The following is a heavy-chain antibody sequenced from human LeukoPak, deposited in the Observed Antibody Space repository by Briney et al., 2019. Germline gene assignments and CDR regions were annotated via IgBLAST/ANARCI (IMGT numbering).Heavy chain of an antibody. D-gene: IGHD4-11*01. V-gene: IGHV1-69*13. CDR1: GGTFSSYA. CDR3: ARAGSSMTTVTLWFDP. Sequence: GASVKVSCKASGGTFSSYAISWVRQAPGQGLEWMGGIIPIFGTANYAQKFQGRVTITADESTSTAYMELSSLTSEDTAVYYCARAGSSMTTVTLWFDPWGQGTLVTVSS. CDR2: IIPIFGTA. J-gene: IGHJ5*02.